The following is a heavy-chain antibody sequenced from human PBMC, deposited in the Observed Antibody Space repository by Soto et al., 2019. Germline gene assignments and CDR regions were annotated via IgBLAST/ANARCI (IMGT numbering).Heavy chain of an antibody. CDR1: GYSFAGYW. CDR3: ARQIYDSDTGPNFQYYFDS. J-gene: IGHJ4*02. D-gene: IGHD3-22*01. CDR2: IDPSDSQT. Sequence: GESLKISCKGSGYSFAGYWITWVRQKPGKGLEWMGRIDPSDSQTYYSPSFRGHVTIPVTKSITTVFLQWSSLRASDTAMYYCARQIYDSDTGPNFQYYFDSWGQGTPVTVSS. V-gene: IGHV5-10-1*01.